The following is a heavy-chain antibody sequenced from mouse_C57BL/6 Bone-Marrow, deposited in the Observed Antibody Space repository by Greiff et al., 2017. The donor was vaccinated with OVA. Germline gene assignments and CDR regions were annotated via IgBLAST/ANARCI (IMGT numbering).Heavy chain of an antibody. CDR1: GFNIKNTY. V-gene: IGHV14-3*01. CDR2: IDPANGNT. J-gene: IGHJ4*01. D-gene: IGHD1-1*01. Sequence: EVKLVESVAELVRPGASVKLSCTASGFNIKNTYMHWVKQRPEQGLEWIGRIDPANGNTKYAPKFQGKATITADTSSNTAYLQLSSLTSEDTAIYYCAPITTVVEGGYYAMDYWGQGTSVTVSS. CDR3: APITTVVEGGYYAMDY.